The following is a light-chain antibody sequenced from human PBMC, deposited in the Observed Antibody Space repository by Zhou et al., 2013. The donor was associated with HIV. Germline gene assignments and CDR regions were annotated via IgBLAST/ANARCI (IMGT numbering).Light chain of an antibody. Sequence: DVQLTQSPSFLSASVGDRVTITCRASQVINNKLVWYQQKPGKAPDLLIFDAYTLRSGVPSRFSGSGSGTDFTLTISSLQPEDFANYYCQVVNTYPITFGQGTRLEIK. CDR3: QVVNTYPIT. CDR1: QVINNK. J-gene: IGKJ5*01. CDR2: DAY. V-gene: IGKV1-9*01.